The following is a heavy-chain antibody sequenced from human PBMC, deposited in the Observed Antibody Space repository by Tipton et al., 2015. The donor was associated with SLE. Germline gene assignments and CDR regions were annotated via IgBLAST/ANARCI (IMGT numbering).Heavy chain of an antibody. Sequence: SPRLSCAASGFTFNRYWVHWVRQAPGKGLMWVSRIDSDGTITNYADTVKGRFTISRDNAKDTLYLQMNSLRAEDTAVYYCARIHYYGSGSRDYWGQGTLVTVSS. CDR3: ARIHYYGSGSRDY. J-gene: IGHJ4*02. V-gene: IGHV3-74*01. CDR2: IDSDGTIT. D-gene: IGHD3-10*01. CDR1: GFTFNRYW.